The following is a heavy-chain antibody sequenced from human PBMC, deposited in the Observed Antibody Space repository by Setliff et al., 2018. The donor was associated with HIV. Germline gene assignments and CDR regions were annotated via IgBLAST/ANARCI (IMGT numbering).Heavy chain of an antibody. D-gene: IGHD1-20*01. CDR2: ISTYNGNT. J-gene: IGHJ6*03. CDR1: GYNFITFG. V-gene: IGHV1-18*01. Sequence: ASVKVSCKASGYNFITFGINWVRQAPGQGLEWMGRISTYNGNTNYAQKLQGRVTMTTDTSTSTAYMELRSLRSDDTAVYYCARDPLYNWNDAYYYYMDVWGKGTTVTVSS. CDR3: ARDPLYNWNDAYYYYMDV.